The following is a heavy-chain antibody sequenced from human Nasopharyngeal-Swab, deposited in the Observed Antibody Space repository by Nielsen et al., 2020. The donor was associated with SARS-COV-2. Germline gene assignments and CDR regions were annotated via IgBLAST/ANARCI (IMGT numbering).Heavy chain of an antibody. CDR3: TKQSGMGGGYNSDY. J-gene: IGHJ4*02. CDR2: ISDSGGKT. Sequence: GGSLRLSCAASGFTFSSYAMSWVRQLPGKGLEWVSDISDSGGKTYHADSVKGRFTISRDNSKNTVYLQMSSLRTEDTAIYYCTKQSGMGGGYNSDYWGQGTLVTVSS. CDR1: GFTFSSYA. D-gene: IGHD3-22*01. V-gene: IGHV3-23*01.